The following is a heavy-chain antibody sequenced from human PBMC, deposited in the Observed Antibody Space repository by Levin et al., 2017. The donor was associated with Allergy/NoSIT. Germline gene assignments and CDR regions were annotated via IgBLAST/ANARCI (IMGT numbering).Heavy chain of an antibody. CDR3: TRDLTYSSSSFGY. V-gene: IGHV3-21*01. D-gene: IGHD6-6*01. CDR1: GVTFSSYT. J-gene: IGHJ4*02. Sequence: SGESLKISCAASGVTFSSYTMNWVRQAPGKGLEWVSSISSGSSYIYYADSVKGRFTISRDNAKNSLYLQMNSLRAEDTAVYYCTRDLTYSSSSFGYWGQGTLVTVSS. CDR2: ISSGSSYI.